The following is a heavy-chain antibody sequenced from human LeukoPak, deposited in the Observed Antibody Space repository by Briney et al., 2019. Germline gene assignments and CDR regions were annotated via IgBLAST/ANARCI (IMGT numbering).Heavy chain of an antibody. CDR2: INHSGST. D-gene: IGHD3-10*01. J-gene: IGHJ6*03. CDR3: AREGNYYYYYYMDV. V-gene: IGHV4-34*01. Sequence: PSETLSLTCAVYGGSFSGYYWSWIRQPPGKGREWIGEINHSGSTNYNPSLKSRVTISVDTSKNQFSLKLSSVTAADTAVYYCAREGNYYYYYYMDVWGKGTTVTVSS. CDR1: GGSFSGYY.